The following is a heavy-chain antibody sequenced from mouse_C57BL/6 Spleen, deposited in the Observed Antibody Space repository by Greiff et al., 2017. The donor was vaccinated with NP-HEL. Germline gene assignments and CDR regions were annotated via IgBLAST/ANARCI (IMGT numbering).Heavy chain of an antibody. CDR2: INPSSGYT. CDR1: GYTFTSYW. D-gene: IGHD1-1*01. J-gene: IGHJ1*03. Sequence: VKLMESGAELAKPGASVKLSCKASGYTFTSYWMHWVKQRPGQGLEWIGYINPSSGYTKYNQKFKDKATLTADKSSSTAYMQLSSLTYEDSAVYYCARMVVATHWYFDVWGTGTTVTVSS. CDR3: ARMVVATHWYFDV. V-gene: IGHV1-7*01.